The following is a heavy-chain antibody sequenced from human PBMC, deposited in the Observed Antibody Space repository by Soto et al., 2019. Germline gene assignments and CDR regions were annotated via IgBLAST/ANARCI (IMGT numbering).Heavy chain of an antibody. CDR2: IITYNTNT. Sequence: SXKVSFKASGERXTTYGIGLVRQAPGQGLEWIGWIITYNTNTNFAPKFQGRLLLTTETSSTTAHMELRSLRTDDTAVYYCARWAGQVRDYGGPFDYWGQGTLGTVSS. CDR3: ARWAGQVRDYGGPFDY. D-gene: IGHD4-17*01. V-gene: IGHV1-18*04. CDR1: GERXTTYG. J-gene: IGHJ4*02.